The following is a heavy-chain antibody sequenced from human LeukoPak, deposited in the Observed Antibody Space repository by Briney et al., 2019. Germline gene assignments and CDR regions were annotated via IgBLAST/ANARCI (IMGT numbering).Heavy chain of an antibody. CDR1: GYTFTGYC. D-gene: IGHD6-13*01. Sequence: ASVKVSCKASGYTFTGYCMHWVRQAPGQGLEWMGWINPNSGGTNYAQKFQGRVTMTRDTSISTAYMELSRLRSDDTAVYYCASSFGGSSSIAAGWPTTNWGQGTLVTVSS. J-gene: IGHJ4*02. V-gene: IGHV1-2*02. CDR3: ASSFGGSSSIAAGWPTTN. CDR2: INPNSGGT.